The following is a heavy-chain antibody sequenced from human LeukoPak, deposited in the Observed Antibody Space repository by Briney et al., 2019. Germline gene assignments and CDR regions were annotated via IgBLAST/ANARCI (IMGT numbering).Heavy chain of an antibody. D-gene: IGHD3-22*01. J-gene: IGHJ4*02. CDR1: GFTFSNAW. CDR2: IKSKTDGGTT. V-gene: IGHV3-15*01. Sequence: PGGSLRLSCAASGFTFSNAWMSWVRQAPWKGLEWVGRIKSKTDGGTTDYAAPVKGRFTISRDDSKNTLYLQMNSLKTEDTAVYYCTTVPDYYDSSGPRAYWGQGTLVTVSS. CDR3: TTVPDYYDSSGPRAY.